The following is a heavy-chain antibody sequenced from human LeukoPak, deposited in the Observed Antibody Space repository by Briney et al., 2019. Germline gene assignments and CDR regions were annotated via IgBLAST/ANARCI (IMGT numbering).Heavy chain of an antibody. CDR3: AKETIFITMIVVVPQYFQH. CDR2: ISGSGGST. V-gene: IGHV3-23*01. J-gene: IGHJ1*01. D-gene: IGHD3-22*01. Sequence: GGSLRLSCAASGFTFSSYAMSWVRQAPGKGLEWVSAISGSGGSTYYADSVKGRFTISRDNSKNTLYLQMNSLRAEDTAVYYCAKETIFITMIVVVPQYFQHWGQGTLVTVSS. CDR1: GFTFSSYA.